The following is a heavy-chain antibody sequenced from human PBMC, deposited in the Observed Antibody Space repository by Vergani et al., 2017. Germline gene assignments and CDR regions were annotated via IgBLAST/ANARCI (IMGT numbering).Heavy chain of an antibody. J-gene: IGHJ6*02. CDR3: AREGLLFLEWVFDDELINENGMDF. V-gene: IGHV1-69*18. Sequence: QVQLVQSGAEVKKPGSSVKVSCTASGGTFSSYAISWVRQAPGQGLEWMGRIIPIFGTANYAQKFQGRVTITADDSTSTAYMELSSLRSEDTAVYYCAREGLLFLEWVFDDELINENGMDFWGQGTTVTVSS. CDR2: IIPIFGTA. D-gene: IGHD3-3*01. CDR1: GGTFSSYA.